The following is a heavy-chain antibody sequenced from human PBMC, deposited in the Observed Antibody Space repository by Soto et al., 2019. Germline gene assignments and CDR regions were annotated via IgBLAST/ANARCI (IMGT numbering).Heavy chain of an antibody. CDR3: ARRYCSGGGGCYSSLDY. Sequence: QITLKESGPTLVKPTQTLTLTCTFSGFSLNTNGAVVGWLRQPPGKALEWLALIFWDDAVSYSPFLRSRLTITKHTSQNRVVLTITSMDPVDTATYYCARRYCSGGGGCYSSLDYCGQGALVTVSS. CDR2: IFWDDAV. CDR1: GFSLNTNGAV. D-gene: IGHD2-15*01. V-gene: IGHV2-5*02. J-gene: IGHJ4*02.